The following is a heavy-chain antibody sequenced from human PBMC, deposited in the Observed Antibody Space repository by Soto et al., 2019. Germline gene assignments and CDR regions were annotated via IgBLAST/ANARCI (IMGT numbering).Heavy chain of an antibody. CDR1: GFSFENYG. D-gene: IGHD5-12*01. CDR2: IWYDGSLQ. V-gene: IGHV3-33*06. Sequence: QVQMVESGGGVVQPGRSLRLSCAASGFSFENYGMHWVRQAPGRGLEWVAIIWYDGSLQYYAAAVKGRVTISRDNSKNTLELEMNSLRAEDTAVYYWAKRWGDGYNLGQDYNGMDVWGQGTTVIVSS. CDR3: AKRWGDGYNLGQDYNGMDV. J-gene: IGHJ6*02.